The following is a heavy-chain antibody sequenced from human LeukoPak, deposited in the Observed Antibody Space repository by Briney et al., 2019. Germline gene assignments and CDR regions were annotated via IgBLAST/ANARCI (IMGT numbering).Heavy chain of an antibody. CDR1: GGSISRYY. Sequence: SETLSLTCTVSGGSISRYYWSWIRQPPGKGLEWFGYIYYSGSTNYNPSLKSRVTISVDTSKNQFSLKLSSVTAADTAVYYCARERAGLRYFDWLLLNDAFDIWGQGTMVTVSS. CDR3: ARERAGLRYFDWLLLNDAFDI. CDR2: IYYSGST. D-gene: IGHD3-9*01. J-gene: IGHJ3*02. V-gene: IGHV4-59*01.